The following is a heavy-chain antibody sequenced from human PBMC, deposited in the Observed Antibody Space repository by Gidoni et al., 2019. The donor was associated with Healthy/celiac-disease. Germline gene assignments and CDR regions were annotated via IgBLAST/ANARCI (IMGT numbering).Heavy chain of an antibody. CDR1: GSTFGDYD. V-gene: IGHV3-49*05. D-gene: IGHD3-22*01. Sequence: EVQLVESGGGLVTQGRSLRLSCTASGSTFGDYDMSWFRQAPGKGLGWVGFIRSKAYGGTTEYAASVKGRFTISRDDSKSIAYLQMNSLKTEDTAVYYCTRETYYYDSSGYYPFYYYYGMDVWGQGTTVTVSS. CDR3: TRETYYYDSSGYYPFYYYYGMDV. J-gene: IGHJ6*02. CDR2: IRSKAYGGTT.